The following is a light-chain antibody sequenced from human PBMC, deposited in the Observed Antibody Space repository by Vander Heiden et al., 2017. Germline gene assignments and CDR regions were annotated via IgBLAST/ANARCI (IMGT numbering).Light chain of an antibody. J-gene: IGKJ2*01. CDR2: GAS. Sequence: EIVLTQSPGTLSLSPGERATLPCRASQSISSSYLAWYQQKPGQAPRLLIYGASRRATGIPDRFSGSGSETDFTLTISRREPEDFAVYYCQQYGSEPLMYTFGQGTKLEIK. CDR1: QSISSSY. CDR3: QQYGSEPLMYT. V-gene: IGKV3-20*01.